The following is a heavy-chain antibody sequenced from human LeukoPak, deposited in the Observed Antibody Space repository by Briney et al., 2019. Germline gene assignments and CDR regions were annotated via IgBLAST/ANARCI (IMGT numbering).Heavy chain of an antibody. D-gene: IGHD6-13*01. J-gene: IGHJ6*03. CDR3: ARDESSWYSGPSYYYYMDV. CDR2: ISAYNGNT. Sequence: GASVKVSCKASGYTFTSYGISWVRQAPGQGLEWMGWISAYNGNTNYTQKLQGRVTMTTDTSTSTAYMELRSLRSDDTAVYYCARDESSWYSGPSYYYYMDVWGKGTTVTVSS. CDR1: GYTFTSYG. V-gene: IGHV1-18*01.